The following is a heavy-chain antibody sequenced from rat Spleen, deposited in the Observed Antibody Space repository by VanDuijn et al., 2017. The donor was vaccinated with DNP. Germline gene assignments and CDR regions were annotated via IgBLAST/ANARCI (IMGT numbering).Heavy chain of an antibody. V-gene: IGHV5S10*01. CDR2: ITYDGTRT. D-gene: IGHD1-11*01. J-gene: IGHJ2*01. CDR1: GFSFSDSN. CDR3: TTRTKGIDFDH. Sequence: EVQLVESGGGLVQPGRSLKLSCTASGFSFSDSNMAWVRQTPEKGLEWVATITYDGTRTFYPDPVKGRFTISRDNSKRTLFLQMDGLRSDDTATYYCTTRTKGIDFDHWAQGVMVTVSS.